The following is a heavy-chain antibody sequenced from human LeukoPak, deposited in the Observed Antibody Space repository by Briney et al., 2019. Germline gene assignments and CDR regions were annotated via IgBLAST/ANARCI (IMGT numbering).Heavy chain of an antibody. CDR2: ISSNGGST. CDR3: AREYGEQWLVHYYYYYMDV. CDR1: GFTFSSYA. Sequence: PGGSLRLSCAASGFTFSSYAMHWIRQAPGKGLEYVSAISSNGGSTYYANSVKGRFTISRDNSKNTLYLQMGSLRAEDMAVYYCAREYGEQWLVHYYYYYMDVWGKGTTVTISS. V-gene: IGHV3-64*01. D-gene: IGHD6-19*01. J-gene: IGHJ6*03.